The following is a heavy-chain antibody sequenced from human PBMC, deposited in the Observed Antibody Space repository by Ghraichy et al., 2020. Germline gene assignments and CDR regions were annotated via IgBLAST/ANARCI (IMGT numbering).Heavy chain of an antibody. CDR2: ISSSVTTI. D-gene: IGHD2-2*01. Sequence: GESLNISCAASGFTFSSYSMNWVRQAPGKGLEWVSYISSSVTTIFYPDSVRGRFTISRDNAKNSLYLQMNNLRAEETAVYYCARGAGSASWELYGMDVWGQGTTVTVSS. V-gene: IGHV3-48*01. J-gene: IGHJ6*02. CDR1: GFTFSSYS. CDR3: ARGAGSASWELYGMDV.